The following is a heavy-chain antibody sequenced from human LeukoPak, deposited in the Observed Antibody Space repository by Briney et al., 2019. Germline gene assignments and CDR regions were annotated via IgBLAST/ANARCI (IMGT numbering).Heavy chain of an antibody. D-gene: IGHD2-8*02. CDR3: VRVFTGRTFDD. CDR2: SRSKANGYRT. Sequence: GGSLRLSCAASGFTFSDYYMDWVRQAPGKGLEWVGRSRSKANGYRTDYGASVKGRFTISRDDSKNSVYLQMNSLKTEDTAVYFCVRVFTGRTFDDWGQGTLATVSS. J-gene: IGHJ4*02. CDR1: GFTFSDYY. V-gene: IGHV3-72*01.